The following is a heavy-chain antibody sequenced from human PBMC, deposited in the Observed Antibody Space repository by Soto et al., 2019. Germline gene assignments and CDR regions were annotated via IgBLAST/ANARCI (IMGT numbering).Heavy chain of an antibody. J-gene: IGHJ4*02. CDR2: ITNRGTHT. CDR1: GFSFSSYT. D-gene: IGHD2-21*01. V-gene: IGHV3-21*06. CDR3: ARASWKFVDPYYPDY. Sequence: GGSLRLSCTASGFSFSSYTMNWVRQAPGKGLQWVASITNRGTHTYSADSVKGRFTISRDNDKNSLYLQMNNLRAEDTATYYCARASWKFVDPYYPDYWGQGTQVTVSS.